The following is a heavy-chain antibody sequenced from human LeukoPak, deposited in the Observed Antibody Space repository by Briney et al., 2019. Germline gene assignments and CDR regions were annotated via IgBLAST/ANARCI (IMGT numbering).Heavy chain of an antibody. CDR3: ARDSRLYSSSTSFDY. D-gene: IGHD6-6*01. CDR2: INPNNGGT. J-gene: IGHJ4*02. Sequence: ASVTVSCKAFGYTFTGYYIQWVRQAPGQGLEWMGWINPNNGGTNFAHKFQGRVTMTRDTSISTAYMELSRLTSDDTAVYYRARDSRLYSSSTSFDYWGQGTLVTVSS. CDR1: GYTFTGYY. V-gene: IGHV1-2*07.